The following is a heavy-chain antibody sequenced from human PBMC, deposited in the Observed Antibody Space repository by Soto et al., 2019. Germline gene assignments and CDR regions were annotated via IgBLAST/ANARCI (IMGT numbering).Heavy chain of an antibody. D-gene: IGHD2-8*01. CDR2: LYYTGHT. J-gene: IGHJ4*02. V-gene: IGHV4-31*03. Sequence: QVQLQESGPGLVKPSQTLSLTCIVSGGYISSGGNYWSWIRQHPGKGLEWIGFLYYTGHTTYNAALKSRVNIAGDMSQNQFSLTLTSVTAADTAVYYCAREDINESFFDSWGPGILVTVSS. CDR1: GGYISSGGNY. CDR3: AREDINESFFDS.